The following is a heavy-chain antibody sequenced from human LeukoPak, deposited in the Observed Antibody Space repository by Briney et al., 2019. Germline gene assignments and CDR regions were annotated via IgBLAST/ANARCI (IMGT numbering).Heavy chain of an antibody. V-gene: IGHV1-2*02. D-gene: IGHD6-19*01. CDR3: ARDRVGSGWPRPFYFEF. Sequence: APVKVSCKPSGYTFTGYYLHWVRQAPGQALEWMGWINPNTGATVYAQNFQGRVTMSRDTSITTAYMDLTSLRSDDTAVYYCARDRVGSGWPRPFYFEFWGQGTLVAVSS. CDR2: INPNTGAT. J-gene: IGHJ4*02. CDR1: GYTFTGYY.